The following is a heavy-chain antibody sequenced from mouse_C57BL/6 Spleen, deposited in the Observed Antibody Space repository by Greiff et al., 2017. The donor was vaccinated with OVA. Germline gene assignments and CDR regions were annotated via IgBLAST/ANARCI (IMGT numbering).Heavy chain of an antibody. J-gene: IGHJ2*01. CDR3: ARSGGLRQIDY. CDR2: INPSSGYT. V-gene: IGHV1-7*01. CDR1: GYTFTSYW. D-gene: IGHD2-2*01. Sequence: QVQLQQSGAELAKPGASVKLSCKASGYTFTSYWMHWVKQRPGQGLEWIGYINPSSGYTKYNQKFKDKATSTADKSSSTAYMQLSSLTYEDSAVYYCARSGGLRQIDYWGQGTTLTVSS.